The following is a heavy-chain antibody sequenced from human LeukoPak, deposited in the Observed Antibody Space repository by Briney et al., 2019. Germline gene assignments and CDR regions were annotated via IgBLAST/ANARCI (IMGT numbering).Heavy chain of an antibody. V-gene: IGHV3-21*01. CDR2: ISTTSDYI. CDR1: GFTFSGYS. D-gene: IGHD6-13*01. Sequence: GGSLRLSCAASGFTFSGYSMNWVRQAPGKGLERVSSISTTSDYIHYADSLKGRVAISRDNAKNSLYLQMNSLRAEDTAIYYCARGGIYSQGFDYWGQGSLVTVSS. CDR3: ARGGIYSQGFDY. J-gene: IGHJ4*02.